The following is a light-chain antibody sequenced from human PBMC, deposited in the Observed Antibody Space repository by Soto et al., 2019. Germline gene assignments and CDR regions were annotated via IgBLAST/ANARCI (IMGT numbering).Light chain of an antibody. V-gene: IGKV1-5*03. J-gene: IGKJ3*01. Sequence: IQMTQSPSPLSASLGDMFTIIGRSIPSINNWLASYQQKPGKAPQVRIYKPSILEGGVPSRFSGSESGTDFTLAINSLQPDDFATYYCQQYDTSPFTFGPGTKVDIK. CDR2: KPS. CDR3: QQYDTSPFT. CDR1: PSINNW.